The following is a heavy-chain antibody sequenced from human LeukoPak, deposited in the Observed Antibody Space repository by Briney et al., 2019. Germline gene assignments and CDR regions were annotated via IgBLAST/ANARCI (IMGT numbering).Heavy chain of an antibody. V-gene: IGHV1-69*05. J-gene: IGHJ4*02. CDR1: GGTFSSYA. CDR2: IIPIFGTA. D-gene: IGHD3-9*01. Sequence: SVKVSCKASGGTFSSYAISWVRQAPGQGLEWMGRIIPIFGTANYAQKLQGRVTITTDESTSTAYMELSSLRSEDTAVYYCASGPPGDILTGYYLFDYWGQGTLVTVSS. CDR3: ASGPPGDILTGYYLFDY.